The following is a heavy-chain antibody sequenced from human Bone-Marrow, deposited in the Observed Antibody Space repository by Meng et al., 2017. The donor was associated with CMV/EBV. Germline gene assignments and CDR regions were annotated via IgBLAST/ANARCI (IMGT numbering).Heavy chain of an antibody. CDR3: ASGNPMEGNDY. CDR1: GFTFSDYW. V-gene: IGHV3-74*01. D-gene: IGHD2-8*01. J-gene: IGHJ4*02. Sequence: GESLKISCAASGFTFSDYWMHWVRQTPGKGLLWVSRIKGDGSHTIYGDSVKGRFTISRDNAKNTLYLQMNSLRAEDTAVYYCASGNPMEGNDYWGQGTLVTVSS. CDR2: IKGDGSHT.